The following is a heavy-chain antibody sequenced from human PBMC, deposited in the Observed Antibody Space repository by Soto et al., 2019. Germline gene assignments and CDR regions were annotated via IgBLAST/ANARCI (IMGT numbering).Heavy chain of an antibody. Sequence: EMQLVESGGDLVQPGGSLRLSCAASGFSFSVFWMSWVRQAPGKGLEWVANINQDGSGKYYVDSVNGRFTISRDNAKNSLYLQMNGRRAEDTALYYCAGSPATGTVDLWGQGTLVIVSS. CDR2: INQDGSGK. V-gene: IGHV3-7*01. D-gene: IGHD6-13*01. J-gene: IGHJ4*01. CDR1: GFSFSVFW. CDR3: AGSPATGTVDL.